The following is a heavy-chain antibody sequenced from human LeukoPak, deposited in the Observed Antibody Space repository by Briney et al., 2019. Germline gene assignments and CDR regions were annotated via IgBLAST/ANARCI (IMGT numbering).Heavy chain of an antibody. Sequence: GGSLRLSCAASGFTFSSYSMNWVRQAPGKGLEWVSSISSSSSYIYYADSVKGRFTISRDNAKNSLYLQMNSLRAEDTAVYYCARDGSSSSGDWTRTYYYYMDVWGKGTTVTVSS. V-gene: IGHV3-21*01. CDR2: ISSSSSYI. J-gene: IGHJ6*03. CDR3: ARDGSSSSGDWTRTYYYYMDV. CDR1: GFTFSSYS. D-gene: IGHD6-6*01.